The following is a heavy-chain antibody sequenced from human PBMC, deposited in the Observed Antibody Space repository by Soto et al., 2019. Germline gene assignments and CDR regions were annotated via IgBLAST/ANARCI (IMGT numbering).Heavy chain of an antibody. CDR3: ARRESAPIGRYFDL. Sequence: QLQLQESGPGLVKPSETLSLTCTVSGGSISSSSYYWGWIRQPPGKGLEWIGSIYYSGSTYYNPSLKRRVTISVDTSKNQFSLKLSSVTAADAAVYYCARRESAPIGRYFDLWGRGTLVTVSS. J-gene: IGHJ2*01. D-gene: IGHD1-26*01. CDR1: GGSISSSSYY. V-gene: IGHV4-39*01. CDR2: IYYSGST.